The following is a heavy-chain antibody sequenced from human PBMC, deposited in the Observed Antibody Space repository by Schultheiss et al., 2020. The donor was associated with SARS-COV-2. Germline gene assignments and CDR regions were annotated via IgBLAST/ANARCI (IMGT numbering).Heavy chain of an antibody. D-gene: IGHD1-26*01. V-gene: IGHV3-30*03. CDR1: GFTFSRYG. CDR2: ISYDGSNK. CDR3: ARERGIGGATNYWYFDL. J-gene: IGHJ2*01. Sequence: GGSLRLSCVASGFTFSRYGMHWVRQAPGKGLEWVAIISYDGSNKYYADSVKGRFTISRDNSKNTLYLQMNSLRAEDTAVYYCARERGIGGATNYWYFDLWGRGTLVTVSS.